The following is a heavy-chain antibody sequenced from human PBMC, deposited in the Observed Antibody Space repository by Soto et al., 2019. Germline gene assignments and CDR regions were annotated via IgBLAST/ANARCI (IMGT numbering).Heavy chain of an antibody. Sequence: ASVKVSCKASGYTLTTYAMHWVRQAPGQRLEWVGWSNAGNGETKYSQEFQGRVTFSRDTSANTAYMELSSLRSEDMAVYYCARAISLSPSFDIWGQGTMVTVSS. CDR3: ARAISLSPSFDI. V-gene: IGHV1-3*02. CDR2: SNAGNGET. J-gene: IGHJ3*02. CDR1: GYTLTTYA.